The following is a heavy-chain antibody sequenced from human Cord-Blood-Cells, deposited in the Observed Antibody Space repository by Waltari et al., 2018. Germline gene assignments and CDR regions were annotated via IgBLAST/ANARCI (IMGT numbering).Heavy chain of an antibody. CDR1: GYSISSGYY. CDR3: ARAKGFSSSSFNWFDP. D-gene: IGHD6-6*01. V-gene: IGHV4-38-2*01. CDR2: IYHSGST. J-gene: IGHJ5*02. Sequence: QVQLQESGPGLVKPSETLSLTCAVSGYSISSGYYWGWIRQPPGKGLEWIGSIYHSGSTYYNPSLKSRVTISVDTSKNQCSLKLSSVTAADTAVYYCARAKGFSSSSFNWFDPWGQGTLVTVSS.